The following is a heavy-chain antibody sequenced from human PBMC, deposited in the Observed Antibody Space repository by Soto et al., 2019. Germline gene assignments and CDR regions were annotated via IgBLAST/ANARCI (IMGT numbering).Heavy chain of an antibody. CDR2: IYWNDDK. CDR3: ALYARVSYYFDY. Sequence: QITLKESGPTLVKPTQTLTLTCTFSGFSLSTSGVGVGWIRQPPGKALVWLALIYWNDDKRYSPSLKSRLTITKDTSKNQVVLTMTNMDPVDTATYYCALYARVSYYFDYWGQGTLVTVSS. V-gene: IGHV2-5*01. D-gene: IGHD2-8*01. CDR1: GFSLSTSGVG. J-gene: IGHJ4*02.